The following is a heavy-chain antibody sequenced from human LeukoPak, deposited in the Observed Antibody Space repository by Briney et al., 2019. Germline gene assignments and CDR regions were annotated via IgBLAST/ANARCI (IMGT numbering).Heavy chain of an antibody. J-gene: IGHJ4*02. CDR1: GYTFTDNG. CDR3: ARDKNYRFDY. V-gene: IGHV1-18*01. CDR2: ISANSGKT. Sequence: ASVKVSCKASGYTFTDNGISWVRQAPGEGLEWMGWISANSGKTNYAQRFQGRVTMTRETSSSTVYMELRSLRSDDKAVYFCARDKNYRFDYWGQGTLVSVTS. D-gene: IGHD3-16*02.